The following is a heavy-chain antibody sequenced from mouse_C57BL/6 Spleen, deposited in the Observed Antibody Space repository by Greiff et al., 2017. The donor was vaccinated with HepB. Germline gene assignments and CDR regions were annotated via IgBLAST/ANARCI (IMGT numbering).Heavy chain of an antibody. D-gene: IGHD2-1*01. V-gene: IGHV5-17*01. CDR2: ISSGSSTI. CDR3: ARGDGNCWAWFAY. J-gene: IGHJ3*01. CDR1: GFTFSDYG. Sequence: EVQLQQSGGGLVKPGGSLKLSCAASGFTFSDYGMHWVRQAPEKGLEWVAYISSGSSTIYYADTVKGRFTISRDNAKNTLFLQMTSLRSEDTAMYYCARGDGNCWAWFAYWGQGTLVTVSA.